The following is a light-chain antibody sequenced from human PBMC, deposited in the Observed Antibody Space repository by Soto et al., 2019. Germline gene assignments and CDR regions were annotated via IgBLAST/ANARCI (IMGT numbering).Light chain of an antibody. CDR2: WAS. Sequence: DIVMTQSPDSLPVSLGERATINCESSQRVLYSSNNKNYLAWYQQKPGQPPKLLIYWASTRESGVPDRFSGSGSGTDFTLTINSLQTEDVAVYYCQQYYSTPPTFGPGTKLQIK. V-gene: IGKV4-1*01. CDR3: QQYYSTPPT. J-gene: IGKJ2*01. CDR1: QRVLYSSNNKNY.